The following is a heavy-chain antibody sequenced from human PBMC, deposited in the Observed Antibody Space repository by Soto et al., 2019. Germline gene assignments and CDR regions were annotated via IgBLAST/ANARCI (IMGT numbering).Heavy chain of an antibody. CDR1: VFTFSSYA. V-gene: IGHV3-23*01. J-gene: IGHJ3*02. CDR3: AKGEDIVGVVKGDAFDR. Sequence: GGFLRVSCSASVFTFSSYAMIWLLKAPLKGLEWVSAISGSGGSTYYADSVKGRFTISRDNSKNTLYLQMNSLRAEDTAVYYGAKGEDIVGVVKGDAFDRWGQGKMVT. D-gene: IGHD2-15*01. CDR2: ISGSGGST.